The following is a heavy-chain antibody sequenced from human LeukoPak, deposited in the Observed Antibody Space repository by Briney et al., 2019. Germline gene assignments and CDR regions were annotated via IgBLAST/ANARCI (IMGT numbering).Heavy chain of an antibody. D-gene: IGHD2-15*01. CDR2: IWYDGRNE. Sequence: GGSLRLSCAASGFIFGNYGMHWVGQAPGKGLEWVAGIWYDGRNEDYVDSVKGRLTISRDNSKHTLYVQMNSLRVEDTAVYYCARDKYCSGASCWHGMDVWGQGTTVTVSS. V-gene: IGHV3-33*01. CDR3: ARDKYCSGASCWHGMDV. J-gene: IGHJ6*02. CDR1: GFIFGNYG.